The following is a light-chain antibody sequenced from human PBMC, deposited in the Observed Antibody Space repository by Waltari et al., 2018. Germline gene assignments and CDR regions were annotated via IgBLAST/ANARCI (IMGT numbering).Light chain of an antibody. CDR2: DAS. Sequence: EIVLTQSPATLSLSPGERATLSCRASQSVSSYLTLYQQKPGQDPRLLIYDASNRATGIPARFSGSESGTDFTLTISSLEPEDFAVYYCQQRSNWLTFGGGTKVEIK. CDR3: QQRSNWLT. CDR1: QSVSSY. V-gene: IGKV3-11*01. J-gene: IGKJ4*01.